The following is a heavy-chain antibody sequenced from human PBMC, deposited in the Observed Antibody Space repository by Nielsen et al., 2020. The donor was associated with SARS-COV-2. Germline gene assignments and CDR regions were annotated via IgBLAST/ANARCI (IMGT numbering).Heavy chain of an antibody. D-gene: IGHD6-13*01. CDR3: AKVGGAAAGTWSGHFDY. V-gene: IGHV3-30*18. J-gene: IGHJ4*02. Sequence: GGSLRLSCAASGFTFSSYGVHWVRQAPGKGLEWVAVISYDGSNKYYADSVKGRFTISRDNSKNTLYLQMNSLRAEDTAVYYCAKVGGAAAGTWSGHFDYWGQGTLVTVSS. CDR2: ISYDGSNK. CDR1: GFTFSSYG.